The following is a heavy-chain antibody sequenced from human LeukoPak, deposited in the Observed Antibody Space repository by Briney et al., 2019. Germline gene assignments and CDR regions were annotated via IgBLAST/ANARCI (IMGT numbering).Heavy chain of an antibody. Sequence: PSETLSLTCSVSGASLSSGTYYWNWIRQPPGRGLEWIAYQYYSGCPIYNPSLRSRVTISVDTSRDQFSLKVTSVTAADTAIYYCARSSGGMYNYYYMDVWGKGTTVTVSS. D-gene: IGHD1-26*01. CDR3: ARSSGGMYNYYYMDV. CDR2: QYYSGCP. J-gene: IGHJ6*03. CDR1: GASLSSGTYY. V-gene: IGHV4-61*01.